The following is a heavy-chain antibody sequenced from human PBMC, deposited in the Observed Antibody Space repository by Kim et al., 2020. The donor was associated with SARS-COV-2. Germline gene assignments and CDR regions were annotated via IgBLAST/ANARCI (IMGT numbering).Heavy chain of an antibody. D-gene: IGHD3-10*02. CDR3: ARDRRALCYFFDS. CDR1: GGSISSYS. V-gene: IGHV4-59*01. CDR2: IYFSGST. J-gene: IGHJ4*02. Sequence: SETLSLTCTVSGGSISSYSWSWIRQPPGKGLEWIGYIYFSGSTTYNPSLKSRVTISVDTSKNQFSLKLSSVTAADTAVYYCARDRRALCYFFDSWGQGT.